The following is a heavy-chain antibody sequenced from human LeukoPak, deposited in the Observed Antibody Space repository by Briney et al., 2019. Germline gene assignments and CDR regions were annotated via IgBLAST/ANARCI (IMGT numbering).Heavy chain of an antibody. CDR1: GFTFSSYW. Sequence: GGSLRLSCAASGFTFSSYWMHWVRQAPGKGLVWVSRINSDGSSTSYADSVKGRFTISRDNAKNTLYLQMNSQRAEDTAVYYCARDDFGGNGIDYWGQGTLVTVSS. CDR2: INSDGSST. D-gene: IGHD4-23*01. J-gene: IGHJ4*02. CDR3: ARDDFGGNGIDY. V-gene: IGHV3-74*01.